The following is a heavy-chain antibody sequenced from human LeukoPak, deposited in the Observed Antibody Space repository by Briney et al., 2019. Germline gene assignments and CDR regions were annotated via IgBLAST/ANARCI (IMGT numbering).Heavy chain of an antibody. Sequence: GGSLRLSCAASGFTFSTYSMNWVRQAPGKGLEWVSSISSSSNYIYYADSVKGRFTISRDNGKNSLYLQMNSLRAEDTAVYYCAKAYGGPYYYYGMDVWGQGTTVTVSS. CDR3: AKAYGGPYYYYGMDV. J-gene: IGHJ6*02. CDR2: ISSSSNYI. CDR1: GFTFSTYS. V-gene: IGHV3-21*04. D-gene: IGHD3-16*01.